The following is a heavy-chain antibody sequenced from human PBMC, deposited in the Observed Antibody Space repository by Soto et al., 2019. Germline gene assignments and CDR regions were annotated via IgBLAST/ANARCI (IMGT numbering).Heavy chain of an antibody. CDR3: ATTRVGPCSSSICFSGIFDGMDV. CDR2: ISYDGTIT. V-gene: IGHV3-30-3*01. J-gene: IGHJ6*02. Sequence: GGSLRLSCAASGFTISNYGMHWVRQAPGKGLEWVAVISYDGTITYYADSVKGRFTISRDNSKNTLYLQMNSLRTEDTAVHYCATTRVGPCSSSICFSGIFDGMDVWGQGTTVTVSS. CDR1: GFTISNYG. D-gene: IGHD2-2*01.